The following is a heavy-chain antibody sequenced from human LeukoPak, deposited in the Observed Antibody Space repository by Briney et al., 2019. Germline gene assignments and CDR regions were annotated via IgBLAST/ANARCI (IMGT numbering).Heavy chain of an antibody. Sequence: SETLSLTCTVSGGSISSSRYYWGWIRQPPGKGLEWIGSIYYSGSTYYNPSLKSRVTIFVDTAKNQFSLKLSSVTAADTAVYYCARRPGNAFDISGQGTMVPVSS. J-gene: IGHJ3*02. CDR2: IYYSGST. CDR1: GGSISSSRYY. CDR3: ARRPGNAFDI. V-gene: IGHV4-39*01. D-gene: IGHD1-26*01.